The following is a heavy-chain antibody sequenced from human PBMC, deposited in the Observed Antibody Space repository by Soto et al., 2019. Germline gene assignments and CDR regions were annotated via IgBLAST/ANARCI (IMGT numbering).Heavy chain of an antibody. V-gene: IGHV3-30*04. CDR1: GFTFSSYA. CDR3: ARPNSCGTPDLNY. J-gene: IGHJ4*02. CDR2: FYDERDE. D-gene: IGHD1-26*01. Sequence: QVQLVESGGGVVQPGKSLRLSCAGSGFTFSSYALHWVRQAPGKGLAWVAFFYDERDEYYADSVKGRFNVYRDDSNSTLDQYMNGLRAEYTALYFSARPNSCGTPDLNYRGQGILVTGSS.